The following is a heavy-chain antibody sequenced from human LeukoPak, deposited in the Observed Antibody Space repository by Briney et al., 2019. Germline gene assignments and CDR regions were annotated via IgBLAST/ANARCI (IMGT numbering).Heavy chain of an antibody. J-gene: IGHJ4*02. CDR3: ARATYDLLTGYYLDY. D-gene: IGHD3-9*01. CDR2: SYYSGST. CDR1: GGSITSGRYY. Sequence: SQTLSLTCTVSGGSITSGRYYWSWIRQFPGKGLEWIGYSYYSGSTHYKPSLKSRVTISLDKSKNQFSLNVTSATAAGTAVYYCARATYDLLTGYYLDYWGQGALVIVSS. V-gene: IGHV4-31*03.